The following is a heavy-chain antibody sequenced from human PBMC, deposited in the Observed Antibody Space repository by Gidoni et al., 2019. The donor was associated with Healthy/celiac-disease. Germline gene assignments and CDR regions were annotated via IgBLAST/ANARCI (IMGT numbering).Heavy chain of an antibody. V-gene: IGHV4-34*01. CDR1: GGSFSGYY. CDR2: INHSGST. J-gene: IGHJ5*02. CDR3: ARGPYYGDPRWFDP. D-gene: IGHD4-17*01. Sequence: QVQLQQWGAGLLKPSETLSLTCAVYGGSFSGYYWSWIRQPPGKGLEWIGEINHSGSTNYNPSRKSRVTISVDTSKNQFSLKLSSVTAADTAVYYCARGPYYGDPRWFDPWGQGTLVTVSS.